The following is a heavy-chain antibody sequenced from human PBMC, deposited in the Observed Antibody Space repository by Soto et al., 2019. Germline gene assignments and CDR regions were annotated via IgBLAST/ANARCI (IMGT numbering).Heavy chain of an antibody. CDR2: ISFDGGTK. D-gene: IGHD6-13*01. CDR1: GFTFSNYA. CDR3: ARRAAADVLSVAFDM. J-gene: IGHJ3*02. Sequence: QEHLVESGGGVVQPGRSLRLSCAASGFTFSNYAIHWVRQAPGKGLEWVALISFDGGTKYYADSVKGRFTLSRDNSKNTVSVEMNSLRDDGSAVYYCARRAAADVLSVAFDMWGHGTMVIVSS. V-gene: IGHV3-30-3*01.